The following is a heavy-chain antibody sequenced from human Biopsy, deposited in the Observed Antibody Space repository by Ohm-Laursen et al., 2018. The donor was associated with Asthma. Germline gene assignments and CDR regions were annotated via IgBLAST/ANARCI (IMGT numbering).Heavy chain of an antibody. CDR3: ARKAGSCISRTCYSLDF. J-gene: IGHJ4*02. Sequence: SVKVSCKAPGGTFSNFAISWVRQAPGQGLEWLGGIMTVFGTTNYPQKFQDRVTITADDSTSTVYMELSSLRSEDTAVYYCARKAGSCISRTCYSLDFWGQGTLVTVSS. CDR2: IMTVFGTT. CDR1: GGTFSNFA. D-gene: IGHD2-2*01. V-gene: IGHV1-69*13.